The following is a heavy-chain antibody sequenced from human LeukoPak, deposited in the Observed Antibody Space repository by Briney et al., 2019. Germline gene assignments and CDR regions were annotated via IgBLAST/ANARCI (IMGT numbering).Heavy chain of an antibody. J-gene: IGHJ4*02. CDR3: ARVPQLLWFGEGGYYFDY. CDR1: GGTFSSYA. D-gene: IGHD3-10*01. CDR2: IIPIFGTA. Sequence: EASVKVSCKASGGTFSSYAISWVRQAPGQGLEWMGGIIPIFGTANYAQKFQGRVTITADESTSTAYMELSSLRSEDTAVYYCARVPQLLWFGEGGYYFDYRGQGTLVTVSS. V-gene: IGHV1-69*01.